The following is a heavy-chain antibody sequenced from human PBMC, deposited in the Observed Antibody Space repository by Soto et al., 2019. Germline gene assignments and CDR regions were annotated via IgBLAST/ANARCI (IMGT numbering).Heavy chain of an antibody. CDR1: GFTFSSYA. D-gene: IGHD5-12*01. J-gene: IGHJ5*02. Sequence: GGSLRLSCAASGFTFSSYAMSWVRQAPGKGLEWVSAISGSGGSTYYADSVKGRFTISRDNSKNTLYLQMNSLRAEDTAVYYCAKDGYEGIRGDWFDPWGQGTLVTVSS. CDR2: ISGSGGST. CDR3: AKDGYEGIRGDWFDP. V-gene: IGHV3-23*01.